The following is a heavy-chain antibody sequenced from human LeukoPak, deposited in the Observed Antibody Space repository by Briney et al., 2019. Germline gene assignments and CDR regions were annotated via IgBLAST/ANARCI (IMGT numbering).Heavy chain of an antibody. J-gene: IGHJ6*04. D-gene: IGHD2-2*02. Sequence: ASVKVSCKASGYTFTVYYMHWVRQAPGQGLEWMGWINPNSGGTNYAQKFQGRVTMTRDTSISSAYMELSRLRSEDTAVYYCARDGYCSSTSCHTHYYYYYGMDVWGKGTTVTVSS. CDR3: ARDGYCSSTSCHTHYYYYYGMDV. CDR2: INPNSGGT. CDR1: GYTFTVYY. V-gene: IGHV1-2*02.